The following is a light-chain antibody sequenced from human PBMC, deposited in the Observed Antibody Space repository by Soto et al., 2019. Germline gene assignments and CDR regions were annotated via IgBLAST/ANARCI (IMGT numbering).Light chain of an antibody. CDR3: QQSYSTPLT. J-gene: IGKJ4*01. Sequence: DIQMTQSPSSLSASVGDRVTITCRASQSISHYLNWYQQKPGKAPELLIYAASSLQSGVPSRFSGSGSGTDFSLTISSLQTDDFATYYCQQSYSTPLTFGGGTKVDIK. V-gene: IGKV1-39*01. CDR1: QSISHY. CDR2: AAS.